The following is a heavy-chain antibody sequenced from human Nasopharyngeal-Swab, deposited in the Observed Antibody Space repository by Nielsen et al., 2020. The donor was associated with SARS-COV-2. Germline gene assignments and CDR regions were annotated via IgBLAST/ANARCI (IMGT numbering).Heavy chain of an antibody. CDR3: ARGCTIFGVNYGMDV. Sequence: SETLSLTCAVYGGSFSGYYWRWIRQPPGKGLEWIGEINHSGSTNYNPSLKSRVTISVDTSKNQFSLKLSSVTAADTAVYYCARGCTIFGVNYGMDVWGQGTTVTVSS. D-gene: IGHD3-3*01. CDR1: GGSFSGYY. CDR2: INHSGST. J-gene: IGHJ6*02. V-gene: IGHV4-34*01.